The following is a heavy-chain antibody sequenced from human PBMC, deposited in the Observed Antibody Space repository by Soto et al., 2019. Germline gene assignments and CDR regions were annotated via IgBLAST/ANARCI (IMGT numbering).Heavy chain of an antibody. V-gene: IGHV5-51*01. CDR3: PTLSFFYGSASYYPDAFDI. D-gene: IGHD3-10*01. CDR1: GYSFTSYW. Sequence: PGESLKISCKGSGYSFTSYWIGWVRQMPGKGLEWMGIIYPGDSDTRYSPSFQGQVTISADKSISTAYLQWSSLKASDTAMYYCPTLSFFYGSASYYPDAFDICRQGTMVTVSS. J-gene: IGHJ3*02. CDR2: IYPGDSDT.